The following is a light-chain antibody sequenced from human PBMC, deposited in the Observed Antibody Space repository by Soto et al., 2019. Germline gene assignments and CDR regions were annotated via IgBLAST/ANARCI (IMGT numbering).Light chain of an antibody. CDR3: QQYNNWPRT. Sequence: EIVMTQSQATLSVSPGERATRSCRASQSVTNNLAWYQQKPGQAPRLLIYGASTRATGIPARFSGSGSGTEFTLTISSLQSEDFAVYYCQQYNNWPRTFGQGTKVEIK. CDR2: GAS. J-gene: IGKJ1*01. CDR1: QSVTNN. V-gene: IGKV3-15*01.